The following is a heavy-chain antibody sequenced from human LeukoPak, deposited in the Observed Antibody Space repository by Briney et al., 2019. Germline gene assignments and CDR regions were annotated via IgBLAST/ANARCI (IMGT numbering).Heavy chain of an antibody. Sequence: PGGSLRLSCAASGFTFSSYAMSWVRQAPGKGLEWVSAISGSGASTYYADSVKGRFTISRDNSKNTLYLQMNSLRAEDTAVYYCAKDSQTMVRGVYYFDYWGQGTLVTVSS. J-gene: IGHJ4*02. CDR1: GFTFSSYA. V-gene: IGHV3-23*01. D-gene: IGHD3-10*01. CDR2: ISGSGAST. CDR3: AKDSQTMVRGVYYFDY.